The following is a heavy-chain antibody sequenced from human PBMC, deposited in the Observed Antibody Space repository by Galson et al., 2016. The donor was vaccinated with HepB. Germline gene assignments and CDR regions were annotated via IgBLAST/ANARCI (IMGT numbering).Heavy chain of an antibody. CDR2: VYYSCST. CDR3: ARCKRQLWKGDWFDP. CDR1: SGSVSSGDYY. D-gene: IGHD5-18*01. V-gene: IGHV4-30-4*01. J-gene: IGHJ5*02. Sequence: TLSPTCTVSSGSVSSGDYYWSWIRQPPGKGLEWIGYVYYSCSTYSTPSLKSRVTLSVNTSKNQCSLKLSSVTAADTAVYYCARCKRQLWKGDWFDPWGQGTLVTVSS.